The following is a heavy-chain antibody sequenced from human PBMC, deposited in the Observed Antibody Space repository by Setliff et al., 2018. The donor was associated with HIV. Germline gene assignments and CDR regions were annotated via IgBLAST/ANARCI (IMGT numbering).Heavy chain of an antibody. CDR1: TYTFSSYV. D-gene: IGHD2-15*01. J-gene: IGHJ3*02. CDR2: ISVYNGNT. Sequence: ASVKVSCKASTYTFSSYVINWVRQAPGQGLEWMGRISVYNGNTSYAQKLQGRVIMTTDTSTSTAYMELRSLRSDDTAMYYCATQRDIVMVPGQGGFDIWAQGTMVTVSS. V-gene: IGHV1-18*01. CDR3: ATQRDIVMVPGQGGFDI.